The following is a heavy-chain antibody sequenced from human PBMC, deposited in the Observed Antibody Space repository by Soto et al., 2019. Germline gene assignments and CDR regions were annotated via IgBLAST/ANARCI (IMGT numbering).Heavy chain of an antibody. V-gene: IGHV1-18*01. CDR2: ISAYNGNT. CDR1: GYTFTSYG. CDR3: ARVWVSSGWYPIPLY. Sequence: ASVKVSCKASGYTFTSYGISWVRQAPGQGLEWMGWISAYNGNTNYAQKLQGRVTMTTDTSTSTAYMELRSLRSDDTAVYYCARVWVSSGWYPIPLYWGQGTLVTVSS. D-gene: IGHD6-19*01. J-gene: IGHJ4*02.